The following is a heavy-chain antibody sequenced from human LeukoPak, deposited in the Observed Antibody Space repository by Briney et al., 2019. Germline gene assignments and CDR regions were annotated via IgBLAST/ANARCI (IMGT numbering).Heavy chain of an antibody. CDR1: GFSFSDYA. CDR2: ITGSGDST. D-gene: IGHD2-21*01. V-gene: IGHV3-23*01. J-gene: IGHJ1*01. CDR3: VWTASALQR. Sequence: PGGSLRLSCAASGFSFSDYAMTWVRQAPGKGLEWVSTITGSGDSTYYADSVKGRFTISRDNSKNTLFLRMNSLRAEDTAVFFCVWTASALQRWGQGTLVTVSS.